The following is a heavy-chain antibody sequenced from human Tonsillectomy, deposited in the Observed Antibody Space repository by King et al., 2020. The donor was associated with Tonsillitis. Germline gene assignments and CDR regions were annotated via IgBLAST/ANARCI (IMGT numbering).Heavy chain of an antibody. V-gene: IGHV4-59*01. D-gene: IGHD3-10*01. CDR2: IHYSGST. Sequence: VQLQESGAGLVKPSEILSPTCTVSGGSISDYNCSWIRPPPRKGLGWIGNIHYSGSTNSTPSLKRRVTMSVDTSKKQFSLIVNAVTAADTGVYYCARESCGHLDGFDIWGQGTRVTVSS. CDR3: ARESCGHLDGFDI. J-gene: IGHJ3*02. CDR1: GGSISDYN.